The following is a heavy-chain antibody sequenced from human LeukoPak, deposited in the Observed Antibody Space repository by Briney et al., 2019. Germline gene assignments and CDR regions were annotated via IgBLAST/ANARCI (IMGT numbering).Heavy chain of an antibody. D-gene: IGHD3-16*01. CDR1: GYTFTSYY. J-gene: IGHJ4*02. CDR3: ASDHYDYVWGSLEDY. CDR2: INPSGGST. Sequence: ASAKVSCKASGYTFTSYYMHWVRQAPGQGLEWMGIINPSGGSTSYAQKFQGRVTITRDTSASTAYMELSSLRSEDTAVYYCASDHYDYVWGSLEDYWGQGTLVTVSS. V-gene: IGHV1-46*01.